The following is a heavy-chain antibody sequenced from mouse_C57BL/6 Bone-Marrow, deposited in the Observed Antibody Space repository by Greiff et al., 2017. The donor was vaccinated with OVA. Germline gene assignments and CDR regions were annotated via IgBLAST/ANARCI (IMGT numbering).Heavy chain of an antibody. V-gene: IGHV1-61*01. J-gene: IGHJ1*03. D-gene: IGHD4-1*01. CDR2: IYPSDSET. CDR1: GYTFTSYW. Sequence: QVQLKQPGAELVRPGSSVKLSCKASGYTFTSYWMDWVKQRPGQGLEWIGNIYPSDSETHYNQKFKDKATLTVDKSSSTAYMQLSSLTSEDSAVYYCASPNWDENWYFDVWGTGTTVTVSS. CDR3: ASPNWDENWYFDV.